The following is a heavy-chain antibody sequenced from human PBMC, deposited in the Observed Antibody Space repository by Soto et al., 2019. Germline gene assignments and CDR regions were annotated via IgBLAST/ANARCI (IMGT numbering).Heavy chain of an antibody. CDR1: GFTFSSYA. CDR2: ISGSGGST. CDR3: AKSTVPLWFGELFS. Sequence: EVQLLESGGGLVQPGGSLRLSCAASGFTFSSYAMSWVRQAPGKGLEWASAISGSGGSTYYADSVKGRFTISRDNSKNTLYLQMNSLRAEDTAVYYCAKSTVPLWFGELFSWGQGTLVTVSS. D-gene: IGHD3-10*01. J-gene: IGHJ5*02. V-gene: IGHV3-23*01.